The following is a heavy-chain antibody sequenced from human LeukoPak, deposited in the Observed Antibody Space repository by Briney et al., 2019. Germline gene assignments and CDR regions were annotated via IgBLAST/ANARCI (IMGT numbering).Heavy chain of an antibody. Sequence: GASVKVSCKASGYTFTSYAMNWVRQAPGQGLEWMGWINTNTGNPTYAQGFTGRFVFSLDTSVSTAYLQISSLKAEDTAVYYCARNKGYYDSSGENEAPNFDYWGQGTLVTVSS. CDR2: INTNTGNP. J-gene: IGHJ4*02. CDR3: ARNKGYYDSSGENEAPNFDY. D-gene: IGHD3-22*01. CDR1: GYTFTSYA. V-gene: IGHV7-4-1*02.